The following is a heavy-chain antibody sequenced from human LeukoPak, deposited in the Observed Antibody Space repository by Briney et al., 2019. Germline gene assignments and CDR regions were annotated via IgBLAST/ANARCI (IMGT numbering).Heavy chain of an antibody. V-gene: IGHV4-34*01. Sequence: SETLSLTCAVYGGSFSGYYWSWIRQPPGKGLEWIGEINHSGSTNYNPSLKSRVIISVDTSKNQFSLKLSSVTAADTAVYYCASIGHYVWGSYRYVAAFDIWGQGTMVTVSS. D-gene: IGHD3-16*02. CDR1: GGSFSGYY. J-gene: IGHJ3*02. CDR2: INHSGST. CDR3: ASIGHYVWGSYRYVAAFDI.